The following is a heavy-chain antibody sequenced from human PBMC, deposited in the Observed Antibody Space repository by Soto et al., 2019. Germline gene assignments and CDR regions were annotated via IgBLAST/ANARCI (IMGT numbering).Heavy chain of an antibody. CDR2: IWYDGSNK. Sequence: QVQLVESGGGVVQPGRSLRLSCAASGFTFSSYGMHWVRQAPGKGLEWVAVIWYDGSNKYYADSVKGRVTISRDNSKNTLYLQMNSLRAEDTAVYYCARDRYSSSTIDAFAIWGQGTMVTVSS. CDR3: ARDRYSSSTIDAFAI. CDR1: GFTFSSYG. J-gene: IGHJ3*02. V-gene: IGHV3-33*01. D-gene: IGHD6-6*01.